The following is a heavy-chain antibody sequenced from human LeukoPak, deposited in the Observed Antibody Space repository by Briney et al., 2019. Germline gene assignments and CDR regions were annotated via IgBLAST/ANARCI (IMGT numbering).Heavy chain of an antibody. J-gene: IGHJ4*02. CDR3: AXXSEPITMIREYYFDY. V-gene: IGHV1-46*01. CDR2: INPSGGST. Sequence: ASVKVSCKASGYTFTSYYMHWVRQAPGQGLEWMGIINPSGGSTSYAQKFQGRVTMTRDTSTSTVYMELSSLRSEDTAVYYCAXXSEPITMIREYYFDYWGQGTLVTVSS. D-gene: IGHD3-10*01. CDR1: GYTFTSYY.